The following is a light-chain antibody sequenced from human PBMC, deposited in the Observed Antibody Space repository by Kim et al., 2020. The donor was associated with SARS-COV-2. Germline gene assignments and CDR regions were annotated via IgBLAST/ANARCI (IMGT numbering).Light chain of an antibody. CDR2: GAS. Sequence: EIVMTQSPATLSVSPGERVTLSCRASQSISSNLGWYQQKPGQAPRLLIYGASTRATGIPARFSGSGSGTEFTLTISSLQSEDFAVYCCQQYNDWPWTFVQGTKVEIK. CDR3: QQYNDWPWT. V-gene: IGKV3-15*01. J-gene: IGKJ1*01. CDR1: QSISSN.